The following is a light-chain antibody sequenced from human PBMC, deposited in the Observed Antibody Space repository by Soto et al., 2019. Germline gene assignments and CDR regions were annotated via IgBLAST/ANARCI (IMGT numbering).Light chain of an antibody. CDR2: AAS. CDR1: QSISSY. Sequence: DIQMTQSPSSLSASVGDRVTIACRASQSISSYLNWYHQKPGKAPKLLILAASSLQSGVPSRFSGSGSWTDFTLTISSLQPEDFATYYCQQSYSTPITFGQGTRLEIK. J-gene: IGKJ5*01. CDR3: QQSYSTPIT. V-gene: IGKV1-39*01.